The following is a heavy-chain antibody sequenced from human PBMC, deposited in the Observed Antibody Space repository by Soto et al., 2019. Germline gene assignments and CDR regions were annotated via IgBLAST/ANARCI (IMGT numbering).Heavy chain of an antibody. CDR1: GLSFSIYG. CDR2: ISYDGSNK. J-gene: IGHJ6*02. Sequence: RSLRLNCAASGLSFSIYGKHWVRHAPGKGLEWVAVISYDGSNKYYADSVKGRFTISRDNSKNTLYLQMNSLRAEDTAVYYCAKDKTATHDPYHYYGMDLWGQWTTVTVYS. V-gene: IGHV3-30*18. CDR3: AKDKTATHDPYHYYGMDL. D-gene: IGHD3-3*01.